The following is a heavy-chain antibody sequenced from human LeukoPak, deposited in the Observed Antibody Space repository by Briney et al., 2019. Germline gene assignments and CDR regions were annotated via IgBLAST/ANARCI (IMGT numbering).Heavy chain of an antibody. CDR2: IKQDGSEK. J-gene: IGHJ4*02. Sequence: PGGSLRLSCAASGFTFSSYAMSWVRQAPGKGLEWVANIKQDGSEKYYVDSVKGRFTISRDNAKNSLYLQMNSLRAEDTAVYYCARDGDLGGDYWGQGTLVTVSS. D-gene: IGHD2-21*02. V-gene: IGHV3-7*03. CDR3: ARDGDLGGDY. CDR1: GFTFSSYA.